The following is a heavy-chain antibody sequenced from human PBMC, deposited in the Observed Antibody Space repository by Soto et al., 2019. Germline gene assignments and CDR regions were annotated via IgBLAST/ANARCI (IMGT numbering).Heavy chain of an antibody. CDR1: GYSFSNYG. D-gene: IGHD1-26*01. Sequence: ASVKVSCKASGYSFSNYGITWVRQAPGQGLEWMGWISGYNSNTNYAQKFEGRVRMTKDTTRSTAYLEVRSLRFDDTAVYYCGRERQWEPVPYWGQGTPVTISS. V-gene: IGHV1-18*01. CDR2: ISGYNSNT. J-gene: IGHJ4*02. CDR3: GRERQWEPVPY.